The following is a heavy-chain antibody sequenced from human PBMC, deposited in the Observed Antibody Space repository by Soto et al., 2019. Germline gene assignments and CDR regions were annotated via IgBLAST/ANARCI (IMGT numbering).Heavy chain of an antibody. CDR2: ISSSSSYI. Sequence: PGGALKLSCAASGLTFSSYSMNWVRQAPGKGLEWVSSISSSSSYIYYADSVKGRFTIPRDNAKNSLYLQMNSLRAEDTAVYYCARVSRDRGSDAFDIWGQGTMVTVSS. D-gene: IGHD3-10*01. CDR3: ARVSRDRGSDAFDI. CDR1: GLTFSSYS. V-gene: IGHV3-21*01. J-gene: IGHJ3*02.